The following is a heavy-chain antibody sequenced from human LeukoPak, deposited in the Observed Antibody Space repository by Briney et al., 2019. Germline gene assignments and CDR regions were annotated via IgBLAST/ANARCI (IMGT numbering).Heavy chain of an antibody. CDR3: AKHDYSNYGAFDY. V-gene: IGHV3-23*01. Sequence: AGGSLRLSCAASGFTFSSYAMSWVRQAPGKGREWVSAISGSGGSTYYADSVKGRFTISRDNSKNTLYLQMNSLRAEDTAVYYCAKHDYSNYGAFDYWGQGTLVTVSS. CDR2: ISGSGGST. J-gene: IGHJ4*02. D-gene: IGHD4-11*01. CDR1: GFTFSSYA.